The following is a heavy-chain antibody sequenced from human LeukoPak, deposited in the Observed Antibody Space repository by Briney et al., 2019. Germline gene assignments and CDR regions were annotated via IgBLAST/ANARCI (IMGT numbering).Heavy chain of an antibody. D-gene: IGHD3-3*01. CDR2: IIPILGIA. J-gene: IGHJ4*02. V-gene: IGHV1-69*04. CDR3: ARDLLKPNSIFGVVIGLDY. CDR1: GYTFTSYN. Sequence: SVKVSCKASGYTFTSYNINWVRQAPGQGLEWMGRIIPILGIANYAQKFQGRVTITADKSTSTAYTELSSLRSEDTAVYYCARDLLKPNSIFGVVIGLDYWGQGTLVTVSS.